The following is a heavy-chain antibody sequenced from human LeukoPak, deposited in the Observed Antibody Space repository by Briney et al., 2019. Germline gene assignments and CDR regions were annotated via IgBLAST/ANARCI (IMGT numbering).Heavy chain of an antibody. D-gene: IGHD2-15*01. Sequence: GGSLRLSCAASGFTFTNYWMSWVRQAPGKGLEWVANVKEDGTTKQYADSVKGRFTISRDNAKNSLYLQMDSLRAEDTAVYYCVSQEVVPHWGQGTLVSVSS. J-gene: IGHJ4*02. V-gene: IGHV3-7*01. CDR3: VSQEVVPH. CDR2: VKEDGTTK. CDR1: GFTFTNYW.